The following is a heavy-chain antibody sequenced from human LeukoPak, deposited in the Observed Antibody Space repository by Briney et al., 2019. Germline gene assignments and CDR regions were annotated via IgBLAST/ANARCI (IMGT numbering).Heavy chain of an antibody. CDR2: IFYSGST. CDR3: ARDELGAFQH. J-gene: IGHJ1*01. D-gene: IGHD1-26*01. CDR1: GGSISTSNYY. Sequence: SETLSLTCTVSGGSISTSNYYWGWIRQPPGKGLEWIGNIFYSGSTYYSPSLKSRVTISLDTSRNQFSLKLNSVTAADTAVYYCARDELGAFQHWGQGTLVTVSS. V-gene: IGHV4-39*07.